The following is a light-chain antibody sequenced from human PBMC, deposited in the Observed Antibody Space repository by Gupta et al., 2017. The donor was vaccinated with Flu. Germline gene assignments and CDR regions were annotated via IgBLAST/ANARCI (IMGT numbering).Light chain of an antibody. Sequence: ERTTRSSRASQSVSSNLAWYQQKPGQAPRRLIYGASTRATGIPARFSGSGSGTEFTLTISSLQSEDFAVYYCQQDNNWPRTFGQGTKVEIK. V-gene: IGKV3-15*01. CDR1: QSVSSN. CDR2: GAS. J-gene: IGKJ1*01. CDR3: QQDNNWPRT.